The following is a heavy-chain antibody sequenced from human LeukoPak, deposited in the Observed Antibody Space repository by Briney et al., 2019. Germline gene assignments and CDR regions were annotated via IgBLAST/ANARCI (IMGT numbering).Heavy chain of an antibody. CDR2: IKKDGSEK. D-gene: IGHD2-2*02. V-gene: IGHV3-7*03. J-gene: IGHJ6*03. CDR1: GFPFSSYA. Sequence: GGSLRLSCAASGFPFSSYAMSWVRQAPGKGLEWVANIKKDGSEKYYVDAVKGRFTISRGNAKTSLYLQMNSLRAEDTAVYYCAKSAAINYYYMDVWGKGTTVTVSS. CDR3: AKSAAINYYYMDV.